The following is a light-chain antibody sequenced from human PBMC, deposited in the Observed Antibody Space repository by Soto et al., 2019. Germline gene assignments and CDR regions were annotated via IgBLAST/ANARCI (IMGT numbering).Light chain of an antibody. CDR2: DTS. CDR1: QTVGSY. CDR3: QQRSNGPLFT. Sequence: EIVLTQSPATLSLSPGERATLSCRASQTVGSYLAWYQQKPGQAPRLLIYDTSNRATGIPVRFSGSGSGTDFTLTISSLEPEDFAVHYCQQRSNGPLFTFGPGTKVAIK. V-gene: IGKV3-11*01. J-gene: IGKJ3*01.